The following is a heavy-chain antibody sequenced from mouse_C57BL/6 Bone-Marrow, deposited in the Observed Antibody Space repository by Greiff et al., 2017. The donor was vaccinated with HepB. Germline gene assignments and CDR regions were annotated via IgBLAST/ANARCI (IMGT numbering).Heavy chain of an antibody. CDR2: IYPGDGDT. J-gene: IGHJ2*01. V-gene: IGHV1-82*01. D-gene: IGHD1-1*01. Sequence: QVQLQQSGPELVKPGASVKISCKASGYAFSSSWMNWVKQRPGKGLEWIGRIYPGDGDTNYNGKFKGKATLTADKSSSTAYMQLSSLTSEDSAVYFCARGTTVGGDYWGQGTTLTVSS. CDR3: ARGTTVGGDY. CDR1: GYAFSSSW.